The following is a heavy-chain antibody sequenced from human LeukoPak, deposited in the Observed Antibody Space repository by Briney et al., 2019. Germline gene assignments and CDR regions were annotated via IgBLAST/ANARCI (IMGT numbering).Heavy chain of an antibody. CDR3: ARHAGGSTPSVAFGI. J-gene: IGHJ3*02. Sequence: SETLSLTYTVSGGSICCGVYFWSWIRQHPGKGLEWIGYIYYSGSTYYNPPLKSRVTIAVDTSKNQCSLKLSSVTAADTAVYYCARHAGGSTPSVAFGIWGPRNMVTVSS. CDR2: IYYSGST. D-gene: IGHD3-16*01. V-gene: IGHV4-30-4*08. CDR1: GGSICCGVYF.